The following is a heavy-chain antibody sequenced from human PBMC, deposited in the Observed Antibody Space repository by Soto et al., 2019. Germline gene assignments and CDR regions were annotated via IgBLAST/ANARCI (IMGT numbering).Heavy chain of an antibody. Sequence: GASVKVSCKASGFTFTSSAVQWVRQARGQRLEWIGWIVVGSGNTNYAQKFQERVTITRDMSTSTAYMELSSLRSEDTAVYYCAADLNLQGSYQAQFDYWGQGTLVTAPQ. D-gene: IGHD2-15*01. J-gene: IGHJ4*02. V-gene: IGHV1-58*01. CDR3: AADLNLQGSYQAQFDY. CDR2: IVVGSGNT. CDR1: GFTFTSSA.